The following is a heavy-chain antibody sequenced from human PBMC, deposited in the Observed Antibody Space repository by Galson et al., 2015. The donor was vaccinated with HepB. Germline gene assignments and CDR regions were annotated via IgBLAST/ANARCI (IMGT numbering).Heavy chain of an antibody. Sequence: SVKVSCKASGGTFSSYAISWVRQAPGQGLEWMGGIIPIFGTANYAQKFQGRVTITADESTSTAYMELSSLRSEDTAVYYCARDALYYYDSSGYYDYWGQGTLVTVSS. CDR2: IIPIFGTA. J-gene: IGHJ4*02. D-gene: IGHD3-22*01. V-gene: IGHV1-69*13. CDR1: GGTFSSYA. CDR3: ARDALYYYDSSGYYDY.